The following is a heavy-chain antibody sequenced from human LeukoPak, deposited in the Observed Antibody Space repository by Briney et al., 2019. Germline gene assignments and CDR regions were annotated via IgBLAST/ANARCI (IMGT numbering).Heavy chain of an antibody. CDR3: ARMGGRDYYYYYMDV. V-gene: IGHV1-69*05. D-gene: IGHD3-16*01. J-gene: IGHJ6*03. CDR2: IIPIFGTA. CDR1: GYTFTNYG. Sequence: SVKVSCKASGYTFTNYGISWVRQAPGQGLEWMGGIIPIFGTANYAQKFHGRVTITTDESTSTAYMELSSLRSEDTAVYYCARMGGRDYYYYYMDVWGKGTTVTVSS.